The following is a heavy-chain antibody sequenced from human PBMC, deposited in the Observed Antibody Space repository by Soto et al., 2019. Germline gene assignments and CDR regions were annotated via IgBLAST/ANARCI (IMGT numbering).Heavy chain of an antibody. CDR2: VYYSGRT. J-gene: IGHJ4*02. V-gene: IGHV4-39*01. Sequence: VQLQESGPGLVKPSETLSLTCTVYGGSISSSSYYWGWIRQPPGKGLEWIGSVYYSGRTYYNSSLKSRVTISVDTSENQISLKLSAVTAADTAVYYCARQVVDGTVAGSGSFDYWGQGTLVTVSS. CDR3: ARQVVDGTVAGSGSFDY. CDR1: GGSISSSSYY. D-gene: IGHD3-10*01.